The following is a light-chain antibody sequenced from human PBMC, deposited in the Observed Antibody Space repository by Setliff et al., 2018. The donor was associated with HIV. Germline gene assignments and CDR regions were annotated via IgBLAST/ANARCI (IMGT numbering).Light chain of an antibody. V-gene: IGLV2-14*03. CDR2: DVS. Sequence: QSVLTQPASVSGSPGQVITVSCTGTRSDVGAYNSVSWFQQHPGRAPKLIIFDVSSRPSGVANRFSGSKFGNTASLPISGLQTEDEADYYCDSYTSNGVYVFGTGT. CDR3: DSYTSNGVYV. CDR1: RSDVGAYNS. J-gene: IGLJ1*01.